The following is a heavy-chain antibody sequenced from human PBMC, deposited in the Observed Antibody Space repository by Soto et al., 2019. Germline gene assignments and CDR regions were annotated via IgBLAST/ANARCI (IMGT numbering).Heavy chain of an antibody. CDR1: GFTVSSNY. Sequence: LSCAASGFTVSSNYMSWVRQAPGKGLEWVSVIYSGGSTYYADSVKGRFTISRDNSKNTLYLQMNSLRAEDTAVYYCARAGGSSSWQYYFDYWGQGTLVTVSS. CDR2: IYSGGST. D-gene: IGHD6-13*01. J-gene: IGHJ4*02. V-gene: IGHV3-53*01. CDR3: ARAGGSSSWQYYFDY.